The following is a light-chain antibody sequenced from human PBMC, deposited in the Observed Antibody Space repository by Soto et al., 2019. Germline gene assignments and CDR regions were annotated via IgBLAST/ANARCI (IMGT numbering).Light chain of an antibody. J-gene: IGKJ4*01. V-gene: IGKV1-12*01. Sequence: DIQMTQSPSSVSSSVGDSVTITCRASQDIRTWLAWYQQKPGKAPILLIYGASTLHSGVPSRFSGSGSGTDFTLTISSLQAEDFATYYCQQTNSFPLSFGGVTKVEIK. CDR2: GAS. CDR3: QQTNSFPLS. CDR1: QDIRTW.